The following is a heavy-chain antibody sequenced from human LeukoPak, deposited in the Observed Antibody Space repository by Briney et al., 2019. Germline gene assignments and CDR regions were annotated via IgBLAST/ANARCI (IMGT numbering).Heavy chain of an antibody. Sequence: GGYLRLSCAVSGFTFSSTEMNWVRQAPGKGLEWVSYISSSGSTIYYADSVKGRFTISRDNAKNSLYLQMNSLRVEDAAVYYCARDYGGFDYWGQGTLVTVSS. CDR3: ARDYGGFDY. J-gene: IGHJ4*02. CDR2: ISSSGSTI. V-gene: IGHV3-48*03. CDR1: GFTFSSTE. D-gene: IGHD4-23*01.